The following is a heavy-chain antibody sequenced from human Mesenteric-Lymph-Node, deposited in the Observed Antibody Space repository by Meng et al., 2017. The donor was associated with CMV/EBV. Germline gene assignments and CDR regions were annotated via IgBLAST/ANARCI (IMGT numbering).Heavy chain of an antibody. J-gene: IGHJ6*02. CDR2: IIPISDMT. Sequence: SVKVSCKAAGGTLSSYTIIWVRQAPGQGLERMGRIIPISDMTNYAQKFQDRVTITADKSTSTAYMALSSLRSEDTAVYFCAITMSPMNPNYFYAMDVWGQGTTVTVSS. V-gene: IGHV1-69*02. D-gene: IGHD5/OR15-5a*01. CDR1: GGTLSSYT. CDR3: AITMSPMNPNYFYAMDV.